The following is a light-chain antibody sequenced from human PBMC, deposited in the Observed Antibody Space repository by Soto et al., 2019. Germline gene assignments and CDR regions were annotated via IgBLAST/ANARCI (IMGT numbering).Light chain of an antibody. J-gene: IGKJ5*01. CDR2: DAS. V-gene: IGKV1-13*02. Sequence: IELTQSQSSLSASVGDRVTITCRASQGISSALAWYQQKPGKAPKLLIYDASSLQSGVPSRFSGSGSGTDFTLTISSLQPEDFATYYCQQSYSTPSIPSGQGTLPEVK. CDR3: QQSYSTPSIP. CDR1: QGISSA.